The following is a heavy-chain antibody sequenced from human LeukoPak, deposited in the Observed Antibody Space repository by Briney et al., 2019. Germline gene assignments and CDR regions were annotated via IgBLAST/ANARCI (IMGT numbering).Heavy chain of an antibody. D-gene: IGHD5-12*01. V-gene: IGHV3-7*02. Sequence: GGSLRLSCAASGFTFSNYWMNWVRQAPGKGLEWVANINQDGSEEYYVDSVRGRFTISRDNAKNSLYLQMNSLRAEDTAVYYCARPYDSNRDHSGYGYWGRGTLVTVSS. J-gene: IGHJ4*02. CDR3: ARPYDSNRDHSGYGY. CDR1: GFTFSNYW. CDR2: INQDGSEE.